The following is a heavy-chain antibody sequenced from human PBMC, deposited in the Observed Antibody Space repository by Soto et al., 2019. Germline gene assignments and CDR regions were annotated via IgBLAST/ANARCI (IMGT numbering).Heavy chain of an antibody. CDR3: AAYHTSRHAAFDI. V-gene: IGHV3-21*01. J-gene: IGHJ3*02. Sequence: GGSLRLSCEASGLTFSRVSMNWVRQVPGKGLEWVASISSASSETWYADSVKGRFIISRDNAQNSLFLQMNTLRPEDSAIYFCAAYHTSRHAAFDIWGRGTLVTVSS. CDR1: GLTFSRVS. CDR2: ISSASSET.